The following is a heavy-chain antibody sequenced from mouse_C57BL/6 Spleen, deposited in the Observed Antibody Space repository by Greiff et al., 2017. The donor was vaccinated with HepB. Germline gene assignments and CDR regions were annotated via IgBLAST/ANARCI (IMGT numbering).Heavy chain of an antibody. J-gene: IGHJ2*01. V-gene: IGHV1-64*01. CDR3: ARDYGSSYVVYFDY. Sequence: VQLQQPGAELVKPGASVKLSCKASGYTFTSYWMHWVKQRPGQGLEWIGMIHPNSGSTNYNEKFKSKATLTVDKSSSTAYMQLSSLTSEDSAVYYCARDYGSSYVVYFDYWGQGTTLTVSS. D-gene: IGHD1-1*01. CDR2: IHPNSGST. CDR1: GYTFTSYW.